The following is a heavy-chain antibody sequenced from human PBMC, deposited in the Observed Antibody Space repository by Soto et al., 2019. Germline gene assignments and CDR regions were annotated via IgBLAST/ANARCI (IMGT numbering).Heavy chain of an antibody. CDR1: GGSISSGGYY. J-gene: IGHJ4*02. CDR3: ARGLRYFEDY. Sequence: SETLSLTFTVSGGSISSGGYYWSWIRQHPGKGLEWIGYIYYSGSTYYNPSLKSRVTISVDTSKNQFSLKLSSVTAADTAVYYCARGLRYFEDYWGQGTLVTVSS. CDR2: IYYSGST. D-gene: IGHD3-9*01. V-gene: IGHV4-31*03.